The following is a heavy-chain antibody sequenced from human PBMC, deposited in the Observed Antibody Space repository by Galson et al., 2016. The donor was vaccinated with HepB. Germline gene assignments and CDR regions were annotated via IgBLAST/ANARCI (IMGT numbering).Heavy chain of an antibody. D-gene: IGHD3-3*01. J-gene: IGHJ4*02. CDR2: ISYDGSNK. CDR1: GFTFSSYA. Sequence: PLRLSCAASGFTFSSYAMHWVRQAPGKGLEWVAVISYDGSNKYYADSVKGRFTISRDNSKNTLYLQMNSLRAEDTAVYYCARGRRYDFWSGYPPFDYWGQGTLVTVSS. V-gene: IGHV3-30-3*01. CDR3: ARGRRYDFWSGYPPFDY.